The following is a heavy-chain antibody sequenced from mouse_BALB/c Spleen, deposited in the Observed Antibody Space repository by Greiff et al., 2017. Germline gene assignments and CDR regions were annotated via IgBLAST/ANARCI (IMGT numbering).Heavy chain of an antibody. V-gene: IGHV3-2*02. D-gene: IGHD3-3*01. J-gene: IGHJ3*01. CDR2: ISYSGST. CDR1: GYSITSDYA. Sequence: DVKLQESGPGLVKPSQSLSLTCTVTGYSITSDYAWNWIRQFPGNNLEWMGYISYSGSTSYNPSLKSRISITRDTSKNQFFLQLNSVTTEDTATYYCAREGGDGFAYWGQGTLVTVSA. CDR3: AREGGDGFAY.